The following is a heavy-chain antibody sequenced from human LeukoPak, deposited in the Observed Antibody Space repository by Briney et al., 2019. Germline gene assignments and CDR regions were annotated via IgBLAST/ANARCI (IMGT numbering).Heavy chain of an antibody. V-gene: IGHV3-72*01. J-gene: IGHJ4*02. CDR2: SRNKANSYTT. CDR3: ARSYYYDSGTYSDFDY. Sequence: GGSLRLSCAASGFTFSSYSMNWVRQAPGKGLEWVGRSRNKANSYTTEYAASVKGRFTISRDDSKSSLFLQMNSLKTEDTAVYYCARSYYYDSGTYSDFDYWGQGTLVTVSS. D-gene: IGHD3-10*01. CDR1: GFTFSSYS.